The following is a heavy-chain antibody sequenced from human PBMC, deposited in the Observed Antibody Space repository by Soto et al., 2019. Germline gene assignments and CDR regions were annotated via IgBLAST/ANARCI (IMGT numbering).Heavy chain of an antibody. Sequence: GESLKISCKGSGFSFTSYWIVWVRQMPGKGLEWMGIIYPGDSDARYSPSFQGQVTISADKSISTAHLQWSSLKASDTAIYYCARSSDSRRNYHSGSDVRCHGPTVT. CDR2: IYPGDSDA. CDR1: GFSFTSYW. D-gene: IGHD2-15*01. V-gene: IGHV5-51*01. J-gene: IGHJ6*02. CDR3: ARSSDSRRNYHSGSDV.